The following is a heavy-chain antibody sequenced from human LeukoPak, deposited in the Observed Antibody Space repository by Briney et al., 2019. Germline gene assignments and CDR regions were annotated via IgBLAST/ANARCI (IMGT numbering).Heavy chain of an antibody. CDR1: GGSISSSSYY. Sequence: PSETLSRTCTVSGGSISSSSYYWGWIRQPPGKGLEWIGSIYYSGSTYYNPSLKSRVTISVDTSKNQFSLKLSSLSAADTAVYYCARRSASGGPFDPWGQGTLVTVSS. CDR3: ARRSASGGPFDP. V-gene: IGHV4-39*01. D-gene: IGHD6-13*01. J-gene: IGHJ5*02. CDR2: IYYSGST.